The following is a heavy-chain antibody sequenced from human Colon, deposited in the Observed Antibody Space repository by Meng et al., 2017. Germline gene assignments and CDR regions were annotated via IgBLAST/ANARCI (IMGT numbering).Heavy chain of an antibody. D-gene: IGHD4-17*01. V-gene: IGHV4-34*02. Sequence: QVQPQQGGPGLLEASETLTLPCAFSGGSFSGFYWSWIRQPPGKGLEWIGEIDHFGISNYNSSLKGRLTMSVDTSKKQISLTLTSVTAADTAVYYCATGLRHGDWFDPWGPGTLVTVSS. CDR2: IDHFGIS. J-gene: IGHJ5*02. CDR1: GGSFSGFY. CDR3: ATGLRHGDWFDP.